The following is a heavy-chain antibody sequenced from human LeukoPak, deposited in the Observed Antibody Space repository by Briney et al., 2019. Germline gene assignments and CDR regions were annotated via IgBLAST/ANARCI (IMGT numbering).Heavy chain of an antibody. J-gene: IGHJ5*02. Sequence: SETLSLTCTVSGGSISSYYWGWIRQPPGKGLEWIGSIYYSGSTYYNPSLKSRVTISVDTSKNQFSLKLSSVTAADTAVYYCARDGGADFWSGYPGGVNWFDPWGQGTLVTVSS. D-gene: IGHD3-3*01. CDR2: IYYSGST. CDR3: ARDGGADFWSGYPGGVNWFDP. CDR1: GGSISSYY. V-gene: IGHV4-39*07.